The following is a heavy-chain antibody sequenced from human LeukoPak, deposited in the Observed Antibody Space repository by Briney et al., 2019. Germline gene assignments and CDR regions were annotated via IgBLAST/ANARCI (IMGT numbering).Heavy chain of an antibody. V-gene: IGHV3-11*01. J-gene: IGHJ4*02. CDR2: ISGSGSST. Sequence: GRSLRLSCAVSGFTFSDYYMSWIRQAPGKGLEWLSYISGSGSSTYYADSVRGRFTISRDNSQNSLYLQMNSLRTEDMAVYYCAKRRDYFDHWGQGALVTVSS. CDR1: GFTFSDYY. CDR3: AKRRDYFDH.